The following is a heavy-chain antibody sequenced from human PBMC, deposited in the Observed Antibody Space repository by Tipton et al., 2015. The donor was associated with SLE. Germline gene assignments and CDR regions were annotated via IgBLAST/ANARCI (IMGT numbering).Heavy chain of an antibody. Sequence: TLSLTCTVSGGSIRSGNHYWSWIRQPPGKGLEWIGYIYNSGSTNYNPSLESPVTISVDTSKNQFSLKLSSVTAADTAVYYCARTGVQGVIDYWGQGTLVTVSS. CDR3: ARTGVQGVIDY. CDR1: GGSIRSGNHY. V-gene: IGHV4-61*01. CDR2: IYNSGST. J-gene: IGHJ4*02. D-gene: IGHD3-10*01.